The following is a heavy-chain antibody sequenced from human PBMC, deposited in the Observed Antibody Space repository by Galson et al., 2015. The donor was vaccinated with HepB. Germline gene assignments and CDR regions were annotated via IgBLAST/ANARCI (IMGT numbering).Heavy chain of an antibody. CDR1: GFTFSNFN. CDR3: ARHYGAMDY. J-gene: IGHJ4*02. V-gene: IGHV3-48*03. CDR2: ISSSGSTI. D-gene: IGHD4/OR15-4a*01. Sequence: SLRLSCAASGFTFSNFNMNWVRQAPGRGLEWVSYISSSGSTIYYADSVEGRFTISRDNAKKSLYLQMNSLRVEDAAVYYCARHYGAMDYWGQGALVTVSS.